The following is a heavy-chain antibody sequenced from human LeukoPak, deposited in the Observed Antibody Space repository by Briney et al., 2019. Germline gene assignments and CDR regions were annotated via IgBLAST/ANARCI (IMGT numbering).Heavy chain of an antibody. CDR2: ISGSGGST. D-gene: IGHD1-26*01. CDR3: AKDRLRELLSFDY. J-gene: IGHJ4*02. V-gene: IGHV3-23*01. Sequence: GGTLRLSCAASGFTFSSYGMSWVRQAPGKGLEWVSAISGSGGSTYYADSVKGRFTISRDNSKNTLYLQMNSLRAEDTAVYYCAKDRLRELLSFDYWGQGTLVTVSS. CDR1: GFTFSSYG.